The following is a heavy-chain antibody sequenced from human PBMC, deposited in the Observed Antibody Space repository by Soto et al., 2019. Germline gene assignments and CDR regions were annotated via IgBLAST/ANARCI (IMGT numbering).Heavy chain of an antibody. V-gene: IGHV3-66*01. D-gene: IGHD6-19*01. Sequence: EVQLVESGGGLVQPGGSLRLSCAASGFTVSSNYMSWVRQAPGKGLEWVSVMYSGGSTYYADSVKGRFTISRDNSKNTLYLQMNSLRAEDTAVYYCARDRTSGYSSGWYHFDYWGQGTLVTVSS. J-gene: IGHJ4*02. CDR2: MYSGGST. CDR1: GFTVSSNY. CDR3: ARDRTSGYSSGWYHFDY.